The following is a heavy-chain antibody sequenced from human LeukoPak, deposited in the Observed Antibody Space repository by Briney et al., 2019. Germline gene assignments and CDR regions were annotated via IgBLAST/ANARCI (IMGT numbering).Heavy chain of an antibody. CDR3: ARTYYDFWSGYHKFDY. V-gene: IGHV7-4-1*02. Sequence: ASVKVSCKASGYTFTRNALNWVRQAPGQGLDWMGWINPNTGNPTYAQGFTGRFVFSLDTSVSTAYLRITGLKAEDTAVYYCARTYYDFWSGYHKFDYWGQGTLVTVSS. CDR2: INPNTGNP. CDR1: GYTFTRNA. D-gene: IGHD3-3*01. J-gene: IGHJ4*02.